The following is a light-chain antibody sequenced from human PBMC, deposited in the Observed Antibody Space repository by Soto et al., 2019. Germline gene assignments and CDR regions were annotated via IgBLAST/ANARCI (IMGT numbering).Light chain of an antibody. V-gene: IGLV1-51*02. CDR2: ENN. J-gene: IGLJ1*01. CDR1: SSNIGNNY. Sequence: QSVLTQPPSVSAAPGQKVTISCSGSSSNIGNNYLSWYQQLPGTAPKLLIYENNKRPSGIPDRFSGSKSGTSATLGITGLQTGDEADYYCGTWDSRLSAYVFGTGTKSPS. CDR3: GTWDSRLSAYV.